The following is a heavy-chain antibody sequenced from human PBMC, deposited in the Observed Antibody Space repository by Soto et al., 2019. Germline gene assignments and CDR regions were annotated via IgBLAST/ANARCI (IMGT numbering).Heavy chain of an antibody. CDR1: GFTFSSYA. CDR3: AKGGPPSPAATDAFDI. Sequence: PGGSLRLSCAASGFTFSSYAMSWVRQAPGKGLEWVSAISGSGGSTYYADSVKGRFTISRDNSKNTLYLQMNSLRAEDTAVYYCAKGGPPSPAATDAFDIWGQGTMVTISS. D-gene: IGHD2-2*01. V-gene: IGHV3-23*01. CDR2: ISGSGGST. J-gene: IGHJ3*02.